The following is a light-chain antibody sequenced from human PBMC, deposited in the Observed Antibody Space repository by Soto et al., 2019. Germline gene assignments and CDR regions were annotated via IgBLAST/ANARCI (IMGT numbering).Light chain of an antibody. CDR2: ASS. CDR3: QQYYSTPGT. J-gene: IGKJ1*01. CDR1: QGIGTY. Sequence: QWIPTQPALAASGGSIDTVTRRAIQGIGTYLVWYQQKSGKAPTVLIYASSTLHTGVPSRFSGSGSGTEFSLTISGLHPEDFAIYYCQQYYSTPGTFGQGTKVDIK. V-gene: IGKV1-9*01.